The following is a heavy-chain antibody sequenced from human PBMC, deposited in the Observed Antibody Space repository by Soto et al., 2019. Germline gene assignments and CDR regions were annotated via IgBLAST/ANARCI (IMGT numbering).Heavy chain of an antibody. CDR3: ARGYSSGWSYYYFDY. J-gene: IGHJ4*02. D-gene: IGHD6-19*01. V-gene: IGHV3-7*01. CDR1: GFTFSSYW. Sequence: PGGSLRLSCAASGFTFSSYWMSWVRQAPGKGLEWVANIKQDGSEKYYVDSVKGRFTISRDNAENSLYLQMNSLRAEDTAVYYCARGYSSGWSYYYFDYWGQGTLVTVSS. CDR2: IKQDGSEK.